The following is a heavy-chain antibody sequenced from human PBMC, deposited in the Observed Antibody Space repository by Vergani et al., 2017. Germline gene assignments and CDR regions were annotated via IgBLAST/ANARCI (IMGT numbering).Heavy chain of an antibody. V-gene: IGHV4-31*03. CDR2: IYYSGRT. CDR3: ARDGSITGMDY. Sequence: QVQLQESGPGLVKPSQTLSLTCPFSGGSISSGGYYWSCIRQHPGKGLDWIGYIYYSGRTYYNPSLKSRVTISVDTSMNQFSLKLSSVTAADTAVYYCARDGSITGMDYWGQGTLVTVSS. D-gene: IGHD1-14*01. CDR1: GGSISSGGYY. J-gene: IGHJ4*02.